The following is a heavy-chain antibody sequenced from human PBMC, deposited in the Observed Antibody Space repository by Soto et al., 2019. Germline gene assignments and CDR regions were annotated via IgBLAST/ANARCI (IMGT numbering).Heavy chain of an antibody. CDR2: IIPIFGTA. CDR1: GGTFSSYA. V-gene: IGHV1-69*13. D-gene: IGHD3-3*01. CDR3: ANDFWSGPGNWFDP. J-gene: IGHJ5*02. Sequence: SVNVSCKASGGTFSSYAISWVRQAPGQGLEWMGGIIPIFGTANYAQKFQGRVTITADESTSTAYMELSSLRSEDTAVYYCANDFWSGPGNWFDPWGQGTRVTVSS.